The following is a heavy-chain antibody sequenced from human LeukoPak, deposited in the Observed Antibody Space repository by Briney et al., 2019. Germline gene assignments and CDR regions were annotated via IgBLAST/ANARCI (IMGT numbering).Heavy chain of an antibody. CDR2: IYYSGST. Sequence: SESLSLTCTVSGGSINSYYWSWIRQPPGKGLEWIGYIYYSGSTNYNPSLKSRVTISVDTSKNQFSLKLSSVTAADTAVYYCARQAYYYDSSGYAFDIWGQGTMVTVSS. V-gene: IGHV4-59*01. CDR1: GGSINSYY. D-gene: IGHD3-22*01. CDR3: ARQAYYYDSSGYAFDI. J-gene: IGHJ3*02.